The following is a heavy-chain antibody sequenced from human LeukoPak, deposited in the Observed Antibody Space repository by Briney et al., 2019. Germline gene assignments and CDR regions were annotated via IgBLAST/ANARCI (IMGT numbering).Heavy chain of an antibody. Sequence: SETLSLTCTVSGDSISSSSYYWGWIRQSPGREPEWIGSIYFSGRTHYNPSLESRVTISVDTSNNQFSLKLTSVTAADTAVYYCASKTSGGIFDIWGQGTKVTVSS. V-gene: IGHV4-39*07. CDR2: IYFSGRT. CDR1: GDSISSSSYY. J-gene: IGHJ3*02. CDR3: ASKTSGGIFDI. D-gene: IGHD6-25*01.